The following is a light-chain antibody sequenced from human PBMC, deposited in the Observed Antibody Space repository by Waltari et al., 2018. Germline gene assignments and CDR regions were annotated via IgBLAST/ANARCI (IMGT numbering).Light chain of an antibody. Sequence: DIQMTQSPSSLSASVGDRVTITCRASRTISSYLNWYQQKPGKAPKLLIYAASSLQSGVPSRFSGSGSGTDFTLTISSLQPEDFATYYCQQYMTNSWTFGQGTRVEVK. CDR1: RTISSY. J-gene: IGKJ1*01. CDR2: AAS. V-gene: IGKV1-39*01. CDR3: QQYMTNSWT.